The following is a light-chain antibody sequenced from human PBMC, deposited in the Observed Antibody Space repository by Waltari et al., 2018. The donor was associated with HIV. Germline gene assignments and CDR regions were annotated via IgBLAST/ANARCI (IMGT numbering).Light chain of an antibody. CDR3: QAWDSSTVV. J-gene: IGLJ2*01. V-gene: IGLV3-1*01. CDR1: TLRDKS. CDR2: QDS. Sequence: SYELTQPPSVSVSPGQTASITCSADTLRDKSHCWYQQKPGQSPVLVIYQDSKRPSGIPERFSGSNSGNTATLTISGTQAMDEADYYCQAWDSSTVVFGGGTKLTVL.